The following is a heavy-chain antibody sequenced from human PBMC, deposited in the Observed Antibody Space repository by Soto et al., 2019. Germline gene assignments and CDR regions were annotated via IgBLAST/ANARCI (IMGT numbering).Heavy chain of an antibody. Sequence: VQLQESGPGLLKPSETLSLTCRVSGGSISSYFRNWLRQPPGKGLEWIGYIYDDGTTDYNPSLKSRVTILLDMSKNQFSLKLSSVTAADTAVYYCVSSRSAIYGDALDVWGQGTMVTVSS. CDR3: VSSRSAIYGDALDV. V-gene: IGHV4-59*03. J-gene: IGHJ3*01. CDR1: GGSISSYF. D-gene: IGHD2-2*01. CDR2: IYDDGTT.